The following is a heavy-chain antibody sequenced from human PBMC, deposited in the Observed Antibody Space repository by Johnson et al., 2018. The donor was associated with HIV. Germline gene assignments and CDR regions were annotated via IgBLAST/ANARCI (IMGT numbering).Heavy chain of an antibody. V-gene: IGHV3-9*01. CDR3: AREGPIFGVVIKKFHDAFDI. CDR1: GFTFSSYG. CDR2: ISWNRGSI. J-gene: IGHJ3*02. D-gene: IGHD3-3*01. Sequence: VQLVESGGGVVQPGGSLRLSCAASGFTFSSYGMHWVRQVSGKGLEWVSGISWNRGSIGYADSVKGRFTISRDNAKNSLYLQMNSLRAEDTAVYYCAREGPIFGVVIKKFHDAFDIWGQGTMVTVSS.